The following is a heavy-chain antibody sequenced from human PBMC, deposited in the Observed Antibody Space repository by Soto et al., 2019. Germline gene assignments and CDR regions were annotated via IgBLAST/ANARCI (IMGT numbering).Heavy chain of an antibody. Sequence: HPGGSLRLSCTASGFTFNRYGMHWVRQAPGKGLEWVTLVWYDGSNKFYADSVKGRFTISRDNSKNTLNLQMNSLRAEDTAVYYCARGRNSGGGDAFDIWGQGTLVTVSS. CDR2: VWYDGSNK. J-gene: IGHJ3*02. V-gene: IGHV3-33*01. D-gene: IGHD6-25*01. CDR1: GFTFNRYG. CDR3: ARGRNSGGGDAFDI.